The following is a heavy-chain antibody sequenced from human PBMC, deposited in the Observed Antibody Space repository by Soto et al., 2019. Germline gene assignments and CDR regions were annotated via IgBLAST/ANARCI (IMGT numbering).Heavy chain of an antibody. CDR1: GFSFGSYW. V-gene: IGHV3-74*01. D-gene: IGHD2-21*01. J-gene: IGHJ3*02. CDR2: INSDGSSM. Sequence: GGSLRLSCAASGFSFGSYWMHWVRQAPGKGLVWVSRINSDGSSMGYADSVKGRFTISRDNAKNTLYLQMNSLRAEDTAVYYCAVIPRPGDGFDIWGQGTMVTVS. CDR3: AVIPRPGDGFDI.